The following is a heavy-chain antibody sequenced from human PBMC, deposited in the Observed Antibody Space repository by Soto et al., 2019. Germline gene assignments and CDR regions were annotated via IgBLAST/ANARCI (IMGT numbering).Heavy chain of an antibody. CDR3: ARARPLDY. CDR2: IYYSGST. Sequence: SETLPLTCTFSGFSISSGGYYLSWIRQHPGKGLEWIGYIYYSGSTYYNPSLKSRVTISVDTSKNQFSLKLSSVTAADTAVYYCARARPLDYWGQGTLVTVSS. V-gene: IGHV4-31*03. CDR1: GFSISSGGYY. J-gene: IGHJ4*02.